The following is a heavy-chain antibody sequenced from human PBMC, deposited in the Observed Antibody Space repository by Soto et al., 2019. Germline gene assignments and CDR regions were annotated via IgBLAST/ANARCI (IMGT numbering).Heavy chain of an antibody. J-gene: IGHJ4*02. Sequence: SVKVSCKASGGTFSSYTISWVRQAPGQGLEWMGRIIPILGIANYAQKFQGRVTITADKSTSTAYMELSSLRSEDTAVYYCARDISTYSSSWSPIDYWGQGTLVTVSS. V-gene: IGHV1-69*04. CDR1: GGTFSSYT. D-gene: IGHD6-13*01. CDR3: ARDISTYSSSWSPIDY. CDR2: IIPILGIA.